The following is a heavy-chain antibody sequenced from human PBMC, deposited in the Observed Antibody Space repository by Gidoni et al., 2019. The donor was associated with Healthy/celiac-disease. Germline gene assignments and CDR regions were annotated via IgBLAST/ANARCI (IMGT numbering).Heavy chain of an antibody. J-gene: IGHJ4*02. Sequence: QVQLQQWVAGRLKPSETLSLTGAVYVGSFSGYYWSWIRKPPGKGLEWIGEINHSGSTNYNPSLQSRVTISVDTSKNQFSLKLSSVTAADTAVYYCARSNYDILTGYYYWGQGTLVTVSS. V-gene: IGHV4-34*01. D-gene: IGHD3-9*01. CDR3: ARSNYDILTGYYY. CDR1: VGSFSGYY. CDR2: INHSGST.